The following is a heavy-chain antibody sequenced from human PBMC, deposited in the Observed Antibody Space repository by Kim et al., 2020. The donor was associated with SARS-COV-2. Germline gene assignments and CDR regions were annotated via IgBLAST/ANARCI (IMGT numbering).Heavy chain of an antibody. CDR2: ISYDGSNK. CDR1: GFTFSSYA. CDR3: ARGGVWGSYRRFDY. V-gene: IGHV3-30*04. J-gene: IGHJ4*02. D-gene: IGHD3-16*02. Sequence: GGSLRLSCAASGFTFSSYAMHWVRQAPGKGLEWVAVISYDGSNKYYADSVKGRFTISRDNSKNTLYLQMNSLRAEDTAVYYCARGGVWGSYRRFDYWGQGTLVTVSS.